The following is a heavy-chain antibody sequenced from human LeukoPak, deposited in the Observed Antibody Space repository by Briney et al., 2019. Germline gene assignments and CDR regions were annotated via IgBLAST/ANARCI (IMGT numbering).Heavy chain of an antibody. CDR3: AELGITMIGGV. V-gene: IGHV3-11*04. J-gene: IGHJ6*04. Sequence: PGGSLTLSCAASGFTFSDHYMDWVRQAPGKGLEWVSYISSSGSTIYYADSVKGRFTISRDNAKNSLYLQMNSLRAEDTAVYYCAELGITMIGGVWGKGTTVTISS. CDR2: ISSSGSTI. CDR1: GFTFSDHY. D-gene: IGHD3-10*02.